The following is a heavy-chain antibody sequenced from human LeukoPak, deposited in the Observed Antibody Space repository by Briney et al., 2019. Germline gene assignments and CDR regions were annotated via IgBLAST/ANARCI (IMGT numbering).Heavy chain of an antibody. Sequence: ASVKVSCKASGYTFTGYYMHWVRQAPGQGLEWMGWINPNSGGTNYAQKFQGRVTMTRDTSISTSYMELSRLRSDDTAVYYCVKSRDGYTPLDYWGQGTLVTVSS. V-gene: IGHV1-2*02. D-gene: IGHD5-24*01. CDR1: GYTFTGYY. J-gene: IGHJ4*02. CDR2: INPNSGGT. CDR3: VKSRDGYTPLDY.